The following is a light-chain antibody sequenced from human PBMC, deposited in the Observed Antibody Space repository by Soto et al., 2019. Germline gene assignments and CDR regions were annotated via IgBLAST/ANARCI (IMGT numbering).Light chain of an antibody. CDR2: GAS. CDR1: QSVVAN. Sequence: EIVMTQSPVTLSVSPGERATLSCRASQSVVANLAWYQHKPGQAPRLLIYGASSRATGIPARFSGSGSGTEFTLTINNLQSEDFAVYFCQQYNNRPPLTFGGGTRVEIK. CDR3: QQYNNRPPLT. J-gene: IGKJ4*01. V-gene: IGKV3-15*01.